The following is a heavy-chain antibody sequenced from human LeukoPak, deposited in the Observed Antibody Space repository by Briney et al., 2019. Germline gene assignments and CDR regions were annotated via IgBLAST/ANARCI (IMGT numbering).Heavy chain of an antibody. D-gene: IGHD2-2*01. V-gene: IGHV1-8*01. Sequence: GASVKVSCKASGYTFTSYDINWVRQATGQGLEWMGWMNPNSGNTGYAQKFQGRVTMTRNTSISTAYMELSSLRSEDTAVYYCARASFVPAALIYYYYMDVGGKGTTVTVSS. CDR1: GYTFTSYD. J-gene: IGHJ6*03. CDR3: ARASFVPAALIYYYYMDV. CDR2: MNPNSGNT.